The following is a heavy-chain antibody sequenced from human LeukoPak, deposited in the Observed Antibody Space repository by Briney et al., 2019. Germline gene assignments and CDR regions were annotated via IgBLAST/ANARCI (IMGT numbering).Heavy chain of an antibody. CDR2: ISGSGGST. V-gene: IGHV3-23*01. CDR1: GFTFSSYA. Sequence: GGSLRLSCAASGFTFSSYAMSWVRQAPGKGLEWVSAISGSGGSTYYADSVKGRFTISRDNSKNTLYLQMNSLRAEDTAVYYCAKGDRGEPPFYYYYYYMDVWGKGTTVTVSS. J-gene: IGHJ6*03. D-gene: IGHD3-16*01. CDR3: AKGDRGEPPFYYYYYYMDV.